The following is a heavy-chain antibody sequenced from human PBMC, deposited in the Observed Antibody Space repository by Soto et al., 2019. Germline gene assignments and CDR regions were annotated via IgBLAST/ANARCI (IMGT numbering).Heavy chain of an antibody. J-gene: IGHJ4*02. V-gene: IGHV1-46*03. D-gene: IGHD6-19*01. CDR3: ARDRNLETSAWARDY. CDR1: GYTFTSHY. Sequence: QVQLMQSGAEVKKPGAAVEVSSKASGYTFTSHYVHWVRQAPGQGLEWMGLINANSGTTSYAQKFQGRVTMTRDTSTSTVYMELSSLRFEDTAVYYCARDRNLETSAWARDYWGQGTLVTVSS. CDR2: INANSGTT.